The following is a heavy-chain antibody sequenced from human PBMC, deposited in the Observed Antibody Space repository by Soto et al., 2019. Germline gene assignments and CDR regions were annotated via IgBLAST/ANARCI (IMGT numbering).Heavy chain of an antibody. CDR2: ISGSGGST. V-gene: IGHV3-23*01. CDR1: GFTFSSYA. CDR3: AKAPTNYGSGSYYYY. J-gene: IGHJ4*02. Sequence: EVQLLESGGGLVQPGGSLRLSCAASGFTFSSYAMSWVRQAPGKGLEWVSAISGSGGSTYYADSVKGRFTISRDNSKNTLYLQMNILRAEDTAVYYCAKAPTNYGSGSYYYYWGQGTLVTVSS. D-gene: IGHD3-10*01.